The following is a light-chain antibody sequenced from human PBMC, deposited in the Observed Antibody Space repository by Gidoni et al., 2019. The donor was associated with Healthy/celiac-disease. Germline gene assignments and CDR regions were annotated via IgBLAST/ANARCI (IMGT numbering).Light chain of an antibody. V-gene: IGKV1-33*01. J-gene: IGKJ3*01. CDR3: QQYDNLLCT. CDR1: QDISNY. CDR2: DAS. Sequence: DIQMTQSPSSLSASVGDRVTITCQASQDISNYLNWYQQKPGKAPKLLIYDASNLETGVPSRFSGSGSGTDLTFTISSLQPEDIATYYCQQYDNLLCTFGPGTKVDNK.